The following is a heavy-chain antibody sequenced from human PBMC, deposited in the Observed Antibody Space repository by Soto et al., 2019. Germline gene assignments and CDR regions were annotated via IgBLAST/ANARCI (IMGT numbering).Heavy chain of an antibody. D-gene: IGHD2-8*02. CDR1: GFTFSSYA. CDR2: ISYDGSNK. V-gene: IGHV3-30-3*01. CDR3: ASTAAIFSSWWGMDV. Sequence: QVQLVESGGGVVQPGRSLRLSCAASGFTFSSYAMHWVRQAPGKGLEWVAVISYDGSNKYYADSVKGRFTISRDNSKNTLYLQMNSLRAEDTAVYYCASTAAIFSSWWGMDVWGQGTTVTVSS. J-gene: IGHJ6*02.